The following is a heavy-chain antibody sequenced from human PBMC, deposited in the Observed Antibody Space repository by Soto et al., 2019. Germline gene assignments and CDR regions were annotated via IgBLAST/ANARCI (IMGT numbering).Heavy chain of an antibody. CDR1: GGSISSGGYS. V-gene: IGHV4-30-2*01. D-gene: IGHD2-15*01. CDR3: ARGLLGRYCSGGSCYRWFDP. CDR2: IYHSGST. J-gene: IGHJ5*02. Sequence: PSETLSLTCAVSGGSISSGGYSWSWIRQPPGKGLEWIGYIYHSGSTYYNPSLKSRVTISVDRSKNQFSLKLSSVTAADTAVYYCARGLLGRYCSGGSCYRWFDPWGQGTLVTVSS.